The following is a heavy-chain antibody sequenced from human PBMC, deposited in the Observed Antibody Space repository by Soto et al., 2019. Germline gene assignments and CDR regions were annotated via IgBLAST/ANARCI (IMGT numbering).Heavy chain of an antibody. CDR3: AKSNYGGDAYFQYGLDV. Sequence: ASVKVSCKASGDTFTANYIHWVRQAPGQGFEWMGWINPKSGGTKYPQKFQGRVTMTRDTSLSTVYMTMTRLTSDDTAVYYCAKSNYGGDAYFQYGLDVWGQGTPVTVSS. J-gene: IGHJ6*02. V-gene: IGHV1-2*02. CDR2: INPKSGGT. D-gene: IGHD2-21*02. CDR1: GDTFTANY.